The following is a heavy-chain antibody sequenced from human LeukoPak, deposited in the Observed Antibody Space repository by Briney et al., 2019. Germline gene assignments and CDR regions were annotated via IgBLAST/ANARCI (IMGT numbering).Heavy chain of an antibody. D-gene: IGHD3-9*01. CDR1: GYTFTGYY. CDR2: INPNSGGA. Sequence: GASVKVSCKASGYTFTGYYMHWVRQAPGQGLEWMGRINPNSGGADFAQKFQGRVTMTRDTSISTAYMELSRLGSDDTAVYYCARIDYDILTGSPWGQGTLVTVSS. CDR3: ARIDYDILTGSP. J-gene: IGHJ5*02. V-gene: IGHV1-2*06.